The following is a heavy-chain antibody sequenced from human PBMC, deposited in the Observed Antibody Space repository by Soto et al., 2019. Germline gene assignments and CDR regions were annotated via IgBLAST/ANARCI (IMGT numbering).Heavy chain of an antibody. J-gene: IGHJ6*02. CDR2: ISGSGGNI. D-gene: IGHD2-15*01. Sequence: GGSLRLSCAASGFTFRSYAMSWVRQAPRKGLEWVSAISGSGGNIYYADSVKGRFTISRDNSKNTLYLEMNSLRAEDKAVYYCAKDKGPSVGATPGYYYQGLDVWGQGTTVTVSS. V-gene: IGHV3-23*01. CDR1: GFTFRSYA. CDR3: AKDKGPSVGATPGYYYQGLDV.